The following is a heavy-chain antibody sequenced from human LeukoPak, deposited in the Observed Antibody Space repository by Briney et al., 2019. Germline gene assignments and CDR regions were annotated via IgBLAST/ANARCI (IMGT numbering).Heavy chain of an antibody. V-gene: IGHV3-21*01. J-gene: IGHJ4*02. Sequence: PGGSLRLSCAASGFAFSSYSMNWVRQAPGKGLEWVSSISSSSYIYYADSVKGRFTISRDNAKNSLYLQMNSLRAEDTAVYYCASSGSLLGASFDYWGQGTLVTVSS. CDR2: ISSSSYI. D-gene: IGHD1-26*01. CDR3: ASSGSLLGASFDY. CDR1: GFAFSSYS.